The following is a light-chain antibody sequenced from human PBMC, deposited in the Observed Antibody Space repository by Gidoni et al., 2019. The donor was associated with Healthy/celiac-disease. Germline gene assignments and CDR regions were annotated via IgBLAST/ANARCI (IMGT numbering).Light chain of an antibody. CDR3: QQSYSTPLFT. CDR2: AAS. Sequence: DIQITQSPSSLSASVGDRVTITCRASQSISSYLNWYQQKPGKAPKLLIYAASSLQSGVPSRFSGSGSGTDVTITISSLQPEDFATYYCQQSYSTPLFTFGPGTKVDIK. J-gene: IGKJ3*01. CDR1: QSISSY. V-gene: IGKV1-39*01.